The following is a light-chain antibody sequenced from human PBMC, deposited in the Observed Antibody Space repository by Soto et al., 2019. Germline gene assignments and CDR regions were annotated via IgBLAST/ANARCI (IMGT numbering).Light chain of an antibody. J-gene: IGKJ1*01. CDR2: SAS. CDR3: HHFGSLPET. Sequence: EVVLTQSPGTLSLSPGERVTLSCRASQSFASSYLAWYQQKPGRAPRLLFYSASSRATGIPDRFSGSGSGTDFTLTISRLEPEDFAVYYCHHFGSLPETFGQGTKVDIK. CDR1: QSFASSY. V-gene: IGKV3-20*01.